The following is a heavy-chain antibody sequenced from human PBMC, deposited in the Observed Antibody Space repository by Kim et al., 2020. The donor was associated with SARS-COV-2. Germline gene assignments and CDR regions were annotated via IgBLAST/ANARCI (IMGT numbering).Heavy chain of an antibody. Sequence: SETLSLTCTVSGGSISSGGYYWSWIRQHPGKGLEWIGYIYYSGSTYYNPSLKSRVTISVDTSKNQFSLKLSSVTAADTAVYYCARETGVAVAGPDYWGQGTLVTVSS. CDR2: IYYSGST. CDR3: ARETGVAVAGPDY. D-gene: IGHD6-19*01. V-gene: IGHV4-31*03. CDR1: GGSISSGGYY. J-gene: IGHJ4*02.